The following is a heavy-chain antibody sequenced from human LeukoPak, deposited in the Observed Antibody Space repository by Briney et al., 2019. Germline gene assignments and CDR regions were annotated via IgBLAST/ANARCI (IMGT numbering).Heavy chain of an antibody. CDR1: GGSISSSSYY. CDR3: AKVDTAMVFDY. Sequence: KTSETLSLTCTVSGGSISSSSYYWGWIRQPPGKGLEWIGSIYYSGSTYYNPSLKSRVTISVDTSKNQFSLKLSSVTAADTAVYYCAKVDTAMVFDYWGQGTLVTVSS. V-gene: IGHV4-39*01. D-gene: IGHD5-18*01. J-gene: IGHJ4*02. CDR2: IYYSGST.